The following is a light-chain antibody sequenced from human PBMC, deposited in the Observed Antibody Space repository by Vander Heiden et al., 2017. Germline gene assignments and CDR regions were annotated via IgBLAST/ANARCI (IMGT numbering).Light chain of an antibody. V-gene: IGLV1-47*01. Sequence: QSVLTQPPSMSGTPGQSLPISCSGSSSNIGSSSVSWYQQFPGTAPKLIITKNTRRTSGVPDRFSGSKSGTSASLAISGLRSEDEAEYFCAAWDDSLTVLFGGGTKVTVL. CDR2: KNT. CDR3: AAWDDSLTVL. CDR1: SSNIGSSS. J-gene: IGLJ2*01.